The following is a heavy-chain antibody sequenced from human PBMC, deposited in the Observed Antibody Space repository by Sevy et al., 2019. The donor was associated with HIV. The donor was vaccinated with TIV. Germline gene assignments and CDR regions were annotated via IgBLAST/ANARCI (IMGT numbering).Heavy chain of an antibody. Sequence: ASVKVSCKASGGTFSSYAISWVRQAPGQGLEWMGGIIPIFGTANYAQKFRGRVTITADKSTSTAYMELSSLRSEDTAVYYCARDQDTAMVTGPDDAFDIWGQGTMVTVSS. CDR3: ARDQDTAMVTGPDDAFDI. D-gene: IGHD5-18*01. CDR1: GGTFSSYA. V-gene: IGHV1-69*06. J-gene: IGHJ3*02. CDR2: IIPIFGTA.